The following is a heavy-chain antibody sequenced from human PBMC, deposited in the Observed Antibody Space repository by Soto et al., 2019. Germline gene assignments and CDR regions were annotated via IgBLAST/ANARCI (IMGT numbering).Heavy chain of an antibody. V-gene: IGHV3-48*01. Sequence: GGSLRLSCAASGFTFSSYSMNWVRQAPGKGLEWVSYISSSSSTIYYADSVKGRFTISRDNAKNSLYLQMNSLRAEDTAVYYCARDTASSPDRYYYYYMDVWGKGTTVTVSS. D-gene: IGHD6-13*01. CDR2: ISSSSSTI. CDR3: ARDTASSPDRYYYYYMDV. CDR1: GFTFSSYS. J-gene: IGHJ6*03.